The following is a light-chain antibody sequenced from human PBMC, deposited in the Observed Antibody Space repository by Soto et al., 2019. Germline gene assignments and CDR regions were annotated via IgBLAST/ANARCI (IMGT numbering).Light chain of an antibody. CDR3: SLYTSSSTYV. Sequence: QSVLTQPPSVSAAPGQKVTISCTGTSSDVGSYNRVSWYQQPPGTAPKLMIYGVSNRPSGVPDRFSGSKSGNTASLTISGLQAEDEADYYCSLYTSSSTYVFGSGTKVTVL. V-gene: IGLV2-18*01. J-gene: IGLJ1*01. CDR1: SSDVGSYNR. CDR2: GVS.